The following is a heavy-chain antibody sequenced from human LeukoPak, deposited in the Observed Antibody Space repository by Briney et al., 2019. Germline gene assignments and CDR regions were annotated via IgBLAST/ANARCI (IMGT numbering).Heavy chain of an antibody. D-gene: IGHD2-8*01. CDR3: AKDQGNIVLMVYAHFDY. J-gene: IGHJ4*02. V-gene: IGHV3-23*01. CDR1: GFTFSSYA. Sequence: PGGSLRLSCAASGFTFSSYAMSWVRQAPGKGLEWVSAISGSGGSTYYADSVKGRFTISRDNSKNTLYLQMNSLRAEDTAVYYCAKDQGNIVLMVYAHFDYWGQGNLVTVSS. CDR2: ISGSGGST.